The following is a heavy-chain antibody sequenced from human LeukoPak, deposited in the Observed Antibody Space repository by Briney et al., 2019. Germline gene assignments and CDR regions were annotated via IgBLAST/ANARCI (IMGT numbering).Heavy chain of an antibody. J-gene: IGHJ4*02. V-gene: IGHV3-23*01. Sequence: AGGSLRLSCAASGFTFSSYAMSWVRQAPGKGLEWVSAISGSGGSTYYADSVKGRFTISRDNSKNTLYLQMNSLRAEDTAVYYCAKVYDFWSGYPYYFDYWGQGTLVTVSS. D-gene: IGHD3-3*01. CDR3: AKVYDFWSGYPYYFDY. CDR1: GFTFSSYA. CDR2: ISGSGGST.